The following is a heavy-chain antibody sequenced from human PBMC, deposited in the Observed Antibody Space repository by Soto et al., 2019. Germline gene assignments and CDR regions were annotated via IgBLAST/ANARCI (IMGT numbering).Heavy chain of an antibody. Sequence: QVQLVESGGGVVQPGRSLRLSCAASGFTFSNYAMHWVRQGPGKGLEWVSLISYDGSSKYYADSVKGRFTFSRDNSKNTLSVQMNSLRPEDTAVYYCARGGYNGYALDYWGQGTLVTVSS. D-gene: IGHD5-12*01. J-gene: IGHJ4*02. CDR2: ISYDGSSK. V-gene: IGHV3-30-3*01. CDR3: ARGGYNGYALDY. CDR1: GFTFSNYA.